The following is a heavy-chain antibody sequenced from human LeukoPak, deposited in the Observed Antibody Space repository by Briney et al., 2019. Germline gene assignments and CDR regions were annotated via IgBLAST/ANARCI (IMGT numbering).Heavy chain of an antibody. D-gene: IGHD6-13*01. Sequence: SGTLSLTCAVSGGSISSSNWWSWVRQPPGQGLEWMGEIYHSGNTNYNSSLKSRITISVDKSKNQLSLKLSSVTAADTAVYYCARGTAAAGNFEYWGQGTLVTVSS. J-gene: IGHJ4*02. CDR1: GGSISSSNW. V-gene: IGHV4-4*02. CDR2: IYHSGNT. CDR3: ARGTAAAGNFEY.